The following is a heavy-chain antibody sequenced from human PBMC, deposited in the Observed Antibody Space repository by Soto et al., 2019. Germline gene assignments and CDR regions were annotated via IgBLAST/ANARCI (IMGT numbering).Heavy chain of an antibody. Sequence: QVQLQESGPGLVKPSETLSLTCTVSGGSIRSYYWSWIRQPPGKGLEWIGYVYHSGTTKYNPSLKSLVNMPVDVSTSQFSLRLTSVTAADTALYYCARVPDDYGGNSPTFDIWGQGTMVTVS. CDR3: ARVPDDYGGNSPTFDI. CDR1: GGSIRSYY. D-gene: IGHD4-17*01. J-gene: IGHJ3*02. CDR2: VYHSGTT. V-gene: IGHV4-59*01.